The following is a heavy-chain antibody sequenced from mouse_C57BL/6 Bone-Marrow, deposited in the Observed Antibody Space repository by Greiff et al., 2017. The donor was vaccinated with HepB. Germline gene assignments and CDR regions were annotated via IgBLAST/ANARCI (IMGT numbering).Heavy chain of an antibody. CDR3: ANEYVFAY. J-gene: IGHJ3*01. CDR1: GYAFTNYL. V-gene: IGHV1-54*01. Sequence: QVQLQQSGAELVRPGTSVKVSCKASGYAFTNYLIEWVKQRPGQGLEWIGVINPGSGGTNYNEKFKGKATLTADKSSSTAYMQLSSLTSEDSAVYFSANEYVFAYWGQGTLVTVSA. D-gene: IGHD5-1*01. CDR2: INPGSGGT.